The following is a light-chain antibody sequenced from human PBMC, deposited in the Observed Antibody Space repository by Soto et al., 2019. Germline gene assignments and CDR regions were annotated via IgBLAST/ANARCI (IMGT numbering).Light chain of an antibody. J-gene: IGLJ2*01. CDR1: SSDVGGYNY. Sequence: QSALTQPASVSGSPGQSITISCTGTSSDVGGYNYVSWYQQHPGKAPKLMIYEVSNRPSGVSNRFSGSKSGNTASLTVSGLQAEDEADYYCSSYAGNNVVFGGGTKLTVL. CDR2: EVS. V-gene: IGLV2-14*01. CDR3: SSYAGNNVV.